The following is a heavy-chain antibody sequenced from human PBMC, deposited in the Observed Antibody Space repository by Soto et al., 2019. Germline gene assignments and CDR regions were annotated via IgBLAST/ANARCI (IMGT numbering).Heavy chain of an antibody. CDR3: ARDKKDSSSWYYFDY. D-gene: IGHD6-13*01. J-gene: IGHJ4*02. Sequence: QVQLVQSGAEVKKPGASVKVSCKASGYTFTNYGISWVRQAPGQGLEWMAWIGAYNGNTNSAWKLQGRVTMTTDTSTSTAYMELRSLRSDDTGVYYCARDKKDSSSWYYFDYWGQGTLVTVSS. V-gene: IGHV1-18*01. CDR1: GYTFTNYG. CDR2: IGAYNGNT.